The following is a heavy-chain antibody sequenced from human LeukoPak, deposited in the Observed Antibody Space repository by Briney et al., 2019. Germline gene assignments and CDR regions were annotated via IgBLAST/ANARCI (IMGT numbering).Heavy chain of an antibody. J-gene: IGHJ3*02. CDR2: ISAYNGNT. CDR1: GYTFTSYG. V-gene: IGHV1-18*01. D-gene: IGHD1-26*01. Sequence: ASVKVSCKASGYTFTSYGISGVRQAPGQGLEWMGWISAYNGNTNYAQKLQGRVTMTTDTSTSTAYMELRSLRSDDTAVYYCARDLLVGATSAFDIWGQGTMVTVSS. CDR3: ARDLLVGATSAFDI.